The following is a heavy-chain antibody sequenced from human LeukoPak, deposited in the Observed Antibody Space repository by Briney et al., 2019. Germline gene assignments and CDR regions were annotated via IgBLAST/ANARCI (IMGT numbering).Heavy chain of an antibody. D-gene: IGHD6-13*01. CDR1: GGSISTSNYY. CDR2: IYYGGNT. CDR3: ARLRIRIAAAGLHFDY. J-gene: IGHJ4*02. Sequence: SETLSLTCTVSGGSISTSNYYWGWIRQPPGKGLEWIGSIYYGGNTYYNPSLKSRVTISVDTSKNQFSLKLSSVTAADTAVYYCARLRIRIAAAGLHFDYWGQGTLVTVSS. V-gene: IGHV4-39*01.